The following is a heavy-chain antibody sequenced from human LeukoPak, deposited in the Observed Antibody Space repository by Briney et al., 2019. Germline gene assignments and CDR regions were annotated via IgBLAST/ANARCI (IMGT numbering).Heavy chain of an antibody. D-gene: IGHD5-24*01. CDR3: ARDWDGYNWFDY. V-gene: IGHV1-18*01. CDR2: ISAYNGNT. J-gene: IGHJ4*02. Sequence: ASVKVSCKASGCTFTSYGISWVRQAPGQGLEWMGWISAYNGNTNYAQKLQGRVTMTTDTSTSTAYMELRSLRSDDTAVYYCARDWDGYNWFDYWGQGTLVTVSS. CDR1: GCTFTSYG.